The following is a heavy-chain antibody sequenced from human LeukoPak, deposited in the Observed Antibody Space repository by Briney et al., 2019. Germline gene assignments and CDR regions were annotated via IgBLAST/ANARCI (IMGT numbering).Heavy chain of an antibody. D-gene: IGHD3-22*01. CDR2: IKQDGSEK. CDR3: ARDRGYYDSRRSPDNYFDY. J-gene: IGHJ4*02. Sequence: GGSLRLSCAASGFTFSSYWMSWVRQAPGKGLEWVANIKQDGSEKYYVDSVKGRFTISRDNAKNSLYLQMNSLRAEDTAVYYCARDRGYYDSRRSPDNYFDYWGQGTLVTVSS. CDR1: GFTFSSYW. V-gene: IGHV3-7*01.